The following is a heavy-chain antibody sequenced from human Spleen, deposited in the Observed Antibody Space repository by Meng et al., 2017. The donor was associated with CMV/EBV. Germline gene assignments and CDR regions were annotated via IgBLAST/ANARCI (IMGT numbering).Heavy chain of an antibody. D-gene: IGHD4-17*01. CDR2: ISSTSSNK. V-gene: IGHV3-21*01. Sequence: GGSLRLSCAASGFTFSNYAIHWVRQAPGKGLEWVSSISSTSSNKNYADSVKGRFTISRDNAKSSLYLQMDSLRAEDTAVFYCARDLMSYGEFDYWGQGTLVTVSS. CDR1: GFTFSNYA. J-gene: IGHJ4*02. CDR3: ARDLMSYGEFDY.